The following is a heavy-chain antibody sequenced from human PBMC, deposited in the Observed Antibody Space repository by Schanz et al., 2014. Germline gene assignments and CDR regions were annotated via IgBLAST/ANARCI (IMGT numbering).Heavy chain of an antibody. CDR2: VSRSTPDI. CDR3: AKSQGSSFDS. J-gene: IGHJ4*02. Sequence: EVQLVESGGGLVQPGGSLRLSCAASGFTFSNYWMHWVRQAPGKGLEWVSYVSRSTPDIYYADSVKGRFTMSRDNAKNSVFLQMNSLRAEDTAVYYCAKSQGSSFDSWGQGTLVTVSS. V-gene: IGHV3-48*01. D-gene: IGHD6-13*01. CDR1: GFTFSNYW.